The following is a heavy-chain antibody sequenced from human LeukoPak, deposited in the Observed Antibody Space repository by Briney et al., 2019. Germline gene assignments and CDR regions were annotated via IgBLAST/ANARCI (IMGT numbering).Heavy chain of an antibody. CDR1: GGSISSYY. V-gene: IGHV4-59*08. CDR3: ARLDIVATGFDY. CDR2: IYYSGST. J-gene: IGHJ4*02. D-gene: IGHD5-12*01. Sequence: PSETLSLTCTVSGGSISSYYWSWIRQPPGKGLEWIGYIYYSGSTNYNPSLKSRVTISVDTSKNQFSLKLSSVTAADTAVYYCARLDIVATGFDYWGQGTLVTVSS.